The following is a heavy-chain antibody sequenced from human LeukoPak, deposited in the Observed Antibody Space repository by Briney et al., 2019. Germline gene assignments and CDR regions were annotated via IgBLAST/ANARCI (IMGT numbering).Heavy chain of an antibody. CDR1: GYTYTGYY. D-gene: IGHD1-1*01. CDR2: ITPNNAGT. V-gene: IGHV1-2*02. Sequence: ASVKVSCKTSGYTYTGYYIHWVRQAPGQGLEWMGWITPNNAGTNYAQRFQGRVTMTRDTSITTIYMELNGLTSDDTAVYFCASSFSRTTTDAYHYMDVWGKGTTVTVSS. J-gene: IGHJ6*03. CDR3: ASSFSRTTTDAYHYMDV.